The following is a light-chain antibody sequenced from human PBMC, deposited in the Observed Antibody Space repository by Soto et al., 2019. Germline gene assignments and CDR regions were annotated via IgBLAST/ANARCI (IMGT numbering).Light chain of an antibody. Sequence: QSALTQPRSVSGSPGQSVTISCTVTSGDVGGYNYVSWYQQHPGKAPKLMIYDVSKRPSGVPDRFSGSKSGNTASLTISGLQAEDEADYYCCSYAGSYTCPWVFGGGTKLTVL. J-gene: IGLJ3*02. CDR3: CSYAGSYTCPWV. V-gene: IGLV2-11*01. CDR2: DVS. CDR1: SGDVGGYNY.